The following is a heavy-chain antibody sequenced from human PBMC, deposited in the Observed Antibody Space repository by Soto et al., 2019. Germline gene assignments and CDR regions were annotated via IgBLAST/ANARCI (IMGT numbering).Heavy chain of an antibody. CDR3: ARGYYGSESGGYYFDY. CDR2: IYYSGST. J-gene: IGHJ4*02. D-gene: IGHD3-10*01. V-gene: IGHV4-61*01. CDR1: GGPVSSGSHY. Sequence: SETLSLTCTVSGGPVSSGSHYWSWIRQPPGKGLEWIGYIYYSGSTNYNPSLKSRVIISVDTSKNQFSLNLSSVTAADTAVYYCARGYYGSESGGYYFDYWGQGTLVTVSS.